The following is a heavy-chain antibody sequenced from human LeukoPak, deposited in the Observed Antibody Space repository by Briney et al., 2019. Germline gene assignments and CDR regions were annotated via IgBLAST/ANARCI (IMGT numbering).Heavy chain of an antibody. D-gene: IGHD2-21*01. CDR3: VTWAGGNSDVASFDF. J-gene: IGHJ4*02. Sequence: ASVKVSCKPPRYIFSDFYTHWVRQAPGRGVEWMGWISRYSGATKVAQKFQGRVTLTRDTSLSTAYVELSNLSSDDTGVYYCVTWAGGNSDVASFDFWGQGTLVIVSS. V-gene: IGHV1-2*02. CDR1: RYIFSDFY. CDR2: ISRYSGAT.